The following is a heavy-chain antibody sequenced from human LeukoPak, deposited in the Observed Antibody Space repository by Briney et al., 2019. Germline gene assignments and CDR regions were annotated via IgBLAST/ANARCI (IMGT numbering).Heavy chain of an antibody. D-gene: IGHD6-6*01. J-gene: IGHJ4*02. V-gene: IGHV4-34*01. CDR2: INHSGST. CDR1: GGSFSGYY. CDR3: ARGRSYSSSFFDY. Sequence: SETLSLTCAVYGGSFSGYYWSWIRQPPGKGLEWIGEINHSGSTNYNPSLKSRVTISVDTSKNQFSLKLSSVTAADTAVYYCARGRSYSSSFFDYWGQGTLVTVSS.